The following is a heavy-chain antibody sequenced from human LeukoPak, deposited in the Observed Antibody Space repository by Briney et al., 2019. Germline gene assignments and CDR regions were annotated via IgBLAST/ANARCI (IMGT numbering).Heavy chain of an antibody. CDR2: INSDGSST. Sequence: GGSLRLSCAASGFTFSSYWMHWVRQAPGKGLVWVSRINSDGSSTSYADSVKGRFTISRDNAKNSLYLQMNSLRAEDTAVYYCARMDRYYDFWSGYYVYYFDYWGQGTLVTVSS. J-gene: IGHJ4*02. V-gene: IGHV3-74*01. CDR3: ARMDRYYDFWSGYYVYYFDY. CDR1: GFTFSSYW. D-gene: IGHD3-3*01.